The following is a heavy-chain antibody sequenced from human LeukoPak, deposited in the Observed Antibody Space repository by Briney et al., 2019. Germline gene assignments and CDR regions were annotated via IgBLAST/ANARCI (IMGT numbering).Heavy chain of an antibody. CDR1: GGSFSGYY. CDR2: INHFGST. Sequence: PSETLSLTCAVYGGSFSGYYWNWIRQPPGKGLEWIGEINHFGSTNYNPSLKSRVTISGDTSKKQFSLKVNSLTAADTAVYYCARGYRAPQTFYSYHYFDDWAQGALVTVSS. CDR3: ARGYRAPQTFYSYHYFDD. V-gene: IGHV4-34*01. J-gene: IGHJ4*02. D-gene: IGHD5-18*01.